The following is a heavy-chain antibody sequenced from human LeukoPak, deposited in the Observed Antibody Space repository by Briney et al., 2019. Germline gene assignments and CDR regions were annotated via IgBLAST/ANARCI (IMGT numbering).Heavy chain of an antibody. CDR3: ARDPYVSNFDY. J-gene: IGHJ4*02. D-gene: IGHD3-10*02. CDR2: IKEDGSET. CDR1: GFTFSNYW. Sequence: GGSLRLSCAASGFTFSNYWMSWVRQAPGKGPEWMGNIKEDGSETYYVDSVKGRFTVSRDNAQNSLYLHMHSLRVEDTAVYYCARDPYVSNFDYWGQGTLVTVSS. V-gene: IGHV3-7*03.